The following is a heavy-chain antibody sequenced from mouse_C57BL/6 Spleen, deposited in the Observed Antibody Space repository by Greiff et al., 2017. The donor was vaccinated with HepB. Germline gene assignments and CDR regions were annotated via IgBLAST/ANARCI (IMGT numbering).Heavy chain of an antibody. CDR1: GYSITSGYY. D-gene: IGHD2-3*01. CDR2: ISYDGSN. J-gene: IGHJ4*01. Sequence: EVQLQQSGPGLVKPSQSLSLTCSVTGYSITSGYYWNWIRQFPGNKLEWMGYISYDGSNNYNPSLKNRISITRDTSKNQFFLKLNSVTTEDTATYYCASESLYYYARDYWGQGTSVTVSS. CDR3: ASESLYYYARDY. V-gene: IGHV3-6*01.